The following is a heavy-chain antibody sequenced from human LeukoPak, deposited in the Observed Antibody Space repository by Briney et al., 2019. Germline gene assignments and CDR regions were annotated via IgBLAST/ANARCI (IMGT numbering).Heavy chain of an antibody. Sequence: SETLSLTCTVSGGSISSYYWSWIRQPAGKGLEWIGRIYTSGSTNYNPSLKSRVTISVDTSKNQFSLKLSSVTAADTAVYYCARVYYYDSSGYYVGAFDIWGQGTMVTVSS. J-gene: IGHJ3*02. V-gene: IGHV4-4*07. D-gene: IGHD3-22*01. CDR2: IYTSGST. CDR3: ARVYYYDSSGYYVGAFDI. CDR1: GGSISSYY.